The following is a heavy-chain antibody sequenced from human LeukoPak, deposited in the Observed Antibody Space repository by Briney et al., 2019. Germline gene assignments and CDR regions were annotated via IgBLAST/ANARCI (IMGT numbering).Heavy chain of an antibody. V-gene: IGHV3-21*01. CDR2: ISSSSSYI. CDR1: GFTFSSYS. CDR3: ASGDYVWGSYPLAWDY. J-gene: IGHJ4*02. Sequence: PGGSLRLSCAASGFTFSSYSMNWVRQAPGKGLEWVSSISSSSSYIYYADSVKGRFTISRDNAKNSLYLQMNSLRAEDTAVYYCASGDYVWGSYPLAWDYWGQGTLVTVSS. D-gene: IGHD3-16*02.